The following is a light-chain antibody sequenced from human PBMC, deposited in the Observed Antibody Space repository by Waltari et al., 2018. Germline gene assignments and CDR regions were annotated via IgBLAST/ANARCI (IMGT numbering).Light chain of an antibody. Sequence: QSALTQPPSASGSPGQSVTISCPGTSSDVGAYNYVSWYQQHPGKAPKLMLSEVTQRPSGVPDRFSGSKSGNTASLTVSGLQAEDEAVYYCSSYAGRNGVIFGGGTMLTVL. J-gene: IGLJ2*01. CDR1: SSDVGAYNY. V-gene: IGLV2-8*01. CDR3: SSYAGRNGVI. CDR2: EVT.